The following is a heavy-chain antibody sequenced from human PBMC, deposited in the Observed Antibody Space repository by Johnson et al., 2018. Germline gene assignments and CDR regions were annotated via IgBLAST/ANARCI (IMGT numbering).Heavy chain of an antibody. CDR1: GFTFDDYG. D-gene: IGHD1-26*01. V-gene: IGHV3-20*01. CDR2: FTGNGDSI. Sequence: EVQLVESGGGVVRPGGSLRLSCAASGFTFDDYGMSWVRQAPGKGLEGVSAFTGNGDSIGYADYVKGRFTISRTNAKTSLYLHMKSLRAEDTAFYHCARDRIVGVTTDAFDIWGQGTMVTVSS. J-gene: IGHJ3*02. CDR3: ARDRIVGVTTDAFDI.